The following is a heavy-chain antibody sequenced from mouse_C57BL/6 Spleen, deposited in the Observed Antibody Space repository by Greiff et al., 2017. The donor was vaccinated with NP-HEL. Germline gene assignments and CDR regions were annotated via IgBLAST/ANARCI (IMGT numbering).Heavy chain of an antibody. CDR3: AREGTRNGYYDYFDY. J-gene: IGHJ2*01. D-gene: IGHD2-3*01. V-gene: IGHV3-6*01. CDR1: GYSITSGYY. Sequence: EVKLVESGPGLVKPSQSLSLTCSVTGYSITSGYYWNWIRQFPGNKLEWMGYISYDGSNNYNPSLKNRISITRDTSKNQFFLKLNSVTTEDTATYYCAREGTRNGYYDYFDYWGQGTTLTVSS. CDR2: ISYDGSN.